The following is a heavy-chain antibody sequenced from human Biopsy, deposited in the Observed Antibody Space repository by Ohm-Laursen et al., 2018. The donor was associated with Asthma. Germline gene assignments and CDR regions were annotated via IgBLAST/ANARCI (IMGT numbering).Heavy chain of an antibody. Sequence: GTLSLTCTVSGGSMSSSSYYWSWIRQPPGKGLAWVSYISYSGSTDYNPSLKSRLTISMDTSKNQFSLKLSFVTAADTTVYYCARVPTTLRYFDLWGQGTTVSVSS. D-gene: IGHD2-15*01. V-gene: IGHV4-61*01. CDR2: ISYSGST. CDR1: GGSMSSSSYY. J-gene: IGHJ6*02. CDR3: ARVPTTLRYFDL.